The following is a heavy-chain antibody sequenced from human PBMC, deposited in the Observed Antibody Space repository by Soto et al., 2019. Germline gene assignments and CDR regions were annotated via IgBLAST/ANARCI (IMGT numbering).Heavy chain of an antibody. CDR2: IYYSGST. V-gene: IGHV4-59*11. Sequence: SETLSLTCTVSGGSISRHYWSWIRQPPGKGLEWIGYIYYSGSTNYNPSLKSRVTISVDTSKNQFSLKLSSVTAADTAVYYCARAQIYDRSDHYHYYFDYWGQGTLVTVSS. CDR3: ARAQIYDRSDHYHYYFDY. D-gene: IGHD3-22*01. J-gene: IGHJ4*02. CDR1: GGSISRHY.